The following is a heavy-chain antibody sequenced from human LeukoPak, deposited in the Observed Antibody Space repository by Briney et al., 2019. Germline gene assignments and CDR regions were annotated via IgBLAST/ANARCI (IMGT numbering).Heavy chain of an antibody. CDR1: GFTFSSYG. Sequence: GGSLRLSCAASGFTFSSYGMHWVRQAPGKGLEWVAVISYDGSNAYYADSVKGRFTISRDNSKTTLYLQMNSLRAEDTAVYYCAGDLAKVSSFDYWGQGTLVTVSS. CDR3: AGDLAKVSSFDY. V-gene: IGHV3-30*03. J-gene: IGHJ4*02. D-gene: IGHD5-12*01. CDR2: ISYDGSNA.